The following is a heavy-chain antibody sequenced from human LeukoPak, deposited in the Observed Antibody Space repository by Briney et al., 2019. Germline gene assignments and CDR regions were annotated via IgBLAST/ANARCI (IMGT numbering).Heavy chain of an antibody. CDR2: IYYSGTT. Sequence: SQTLSLTCTVSGGSITSGGDYWNWIRQHPGKGLEWIGHIYYSGTTYYNPSLNSRITISVDTSKTQFSLKLSSVTAADTAVYYCARGLRRGSDFDSWGQGTLVTVSS. D-gene: IGHD3-10*01. V-gene: IGHV4-31*02. CDR3: ARGLRRGSDFDS. J-gene: IGHJ4*02. CDR1: GGSITSGGDY.